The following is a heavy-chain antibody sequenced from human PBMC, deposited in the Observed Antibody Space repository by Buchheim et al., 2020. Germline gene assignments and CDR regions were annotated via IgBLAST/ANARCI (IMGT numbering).Heavy chain of an antibody. CDR1: GFTFSSYA. Sequence: QVQLVESGGGVVQPGRSLRLSCAASGFTFSSYAMHWVRQAPGKGLEWVAVISYDGSNKYYADSVKGRFTISRDNSKNTLYLQMNSLRAEDTAVYYCARDFPPARGYSYALPGSYWGQGTL. D-gene: IGHD5-18*01. CDR3: ARDFPPARGYSYALPGSY. CDR2: ISYDGSNK. J-gene: IGHJ4*02. V-gene: IGHV3-30*04.